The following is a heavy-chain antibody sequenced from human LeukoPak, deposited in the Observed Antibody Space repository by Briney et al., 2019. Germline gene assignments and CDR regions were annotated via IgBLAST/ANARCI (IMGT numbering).Heavy chain of an antibody. J-gene: IGHJ6*03. V-gene: IGHV4-4*02. CDR3: ARVYDFWSGYFYYYYMDV. CDR1: GGSISSSNW. Sequence: SETLSLTCAVSGGSISSSNWWSWVRQPPGKGLEWIGEIYHSGSTNYNPSLKSRVTISVDKSKIHFSLNLTSVTAADTAMYYCARVYDFWSGYFYYYYMDVWGKGTTVTVSS. D-gene: IGHD3-3*01. CDR2: IYHSGST.